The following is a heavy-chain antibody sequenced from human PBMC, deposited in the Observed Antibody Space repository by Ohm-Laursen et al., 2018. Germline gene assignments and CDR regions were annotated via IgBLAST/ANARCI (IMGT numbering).Heavy chain of an antibody. Sequence: SLRLSCAASGFTVSNSYMNWVRQAPGKGLERVSVIYSGGGTFYADSVKGRFTISRDNSKNTVYLQVNSLRPEDTAVYYCARGSFYGGSPYWYFDLWGRGTLVTVSS. D-gene: IGHD4-23*01. CDR2: IYSGGGT. CDR3: ARGSFYGGSPYWYFDL. J-gene: IGHJ2*01. V-gene: IGHV3-66*01. CDR1: GFTVSNSY.